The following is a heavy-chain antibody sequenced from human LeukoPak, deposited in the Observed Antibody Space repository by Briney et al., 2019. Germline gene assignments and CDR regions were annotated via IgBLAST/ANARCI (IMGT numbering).Heavy chain of an antibody. V-gene: IGHV3-48*03. CDR3: ARGPAGDPFDH. J-gene: IGHJ4*02. CDR1: GFTFRNYD. Sequence: GGSLRLSCAASGFTFRNYDMNWVRQAPGKGLEWVSFIGSSGSPVYYADSVKGRFTISRDNAENSLYLQMSSMRVEDTAVYYCARGPAGDPFDHWGQGTLVTVSS. D-gene: IGHD3-16*01. CDR2: IGSSGSPV.